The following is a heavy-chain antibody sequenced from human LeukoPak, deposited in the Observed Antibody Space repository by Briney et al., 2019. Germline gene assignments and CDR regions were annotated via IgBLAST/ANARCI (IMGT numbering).Heavy chain of an antibody. J-gene: IGHJ4*02. CDR2: ISDGSST. D-gene: IGHD4-17*01. CDR1: GFNFSSYW. CDR3: ARDKGNGDYGVVGY. Sequence: GGSLRLSCAAAGFNFSSYWMHWVRQVPGKALVWISRISDGSSTTYADSVKGRFTVSRDNAKNTLSLQMNSLRAEDTAVYFCARDKGNGDYGVVGYWGQGTLVTVSS. V-gene: IGHV3-74*01.